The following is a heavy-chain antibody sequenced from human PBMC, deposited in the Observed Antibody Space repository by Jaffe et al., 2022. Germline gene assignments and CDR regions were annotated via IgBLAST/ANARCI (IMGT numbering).Heavy chain of an antibody. Sequence: EVQLVESGGGLVQPGGSLKLSCAASGFTFSGSAMHWVRQASGKGLEWVGRIRSKANSYATAYAASVKGRFTISRDDSKNTAYLQMNSLKTEDTAVYYCTRHEGDGYNFLMFRSRGHYMDVWGKGTTVTVSS. J-gene: IGHJ6*03. CDR2: IRSKANSYAT. V-gene: IGHV3-73*02. CDR1: GFTFSGSA. CDR3: TRHEGDGYNFLMFRSRGHYMDV. D-gene: IGHD5-12*01.